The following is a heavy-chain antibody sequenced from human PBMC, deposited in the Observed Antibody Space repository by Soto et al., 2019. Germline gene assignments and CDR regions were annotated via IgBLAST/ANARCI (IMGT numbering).Heavy chain of an antibody. Sequence: GESLKISCKGSGYSFTSYWIGWVRQMPGKGLEWMGIIYPGDSDTRYSPSFQGQVTISADKSISTAYLQWSSLKASDTAVYHCARHTHCSRTSCYRDYWGQGTLVTVSS. V-gene: IGHV5-51*01. CDR2: IYPGDSDT. D-gene: IGHD2-2*02. CDR1: GYSFTSYW. J-gene: IGHJ4*02. CDR3: ARHTHCSRTSCYRDY.